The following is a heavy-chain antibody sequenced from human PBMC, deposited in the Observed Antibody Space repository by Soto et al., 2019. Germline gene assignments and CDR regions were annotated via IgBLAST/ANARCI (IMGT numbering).Heavy chain of an antibody. V-gene: IGHV3-30-3*01. CDR1: GFTFSSYA. D-gene: IGHD4-17*01. CDR3: ARDIDYGGKPPTGGY. J-gene: IGHJ4*02. Sequence: PGGSLRLSCAASGFTFSSYAMHWVRQAPGKGLEWVAVISYDGSNKYYADSVKGRFTISRDNSKNTLYLQMNSLRAEDTAVYYCARDIDYGGKPPTGGYWGQGTLVTASS. CDR2: ISYDGSNK.